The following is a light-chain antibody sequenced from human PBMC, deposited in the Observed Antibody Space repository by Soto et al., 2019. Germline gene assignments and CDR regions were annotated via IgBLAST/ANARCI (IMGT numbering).Light chain of an antibody. CDR3: QQYGNSPRT. CDR1: QSVSSSY. J-gene: IGKJ1*01. Sequence: EIVLTQSPGTLSLSPGERATLSCRASQSVSSSYLAWYQQKAGQAPRLVIYGASIRATGIPDRFSGSGSGTDFTLTISRLEPEDSAVYYCQQYGNSPRTFGQGTKVKIK. V-gene: IGKV3-20*01. CDR2: GAS.